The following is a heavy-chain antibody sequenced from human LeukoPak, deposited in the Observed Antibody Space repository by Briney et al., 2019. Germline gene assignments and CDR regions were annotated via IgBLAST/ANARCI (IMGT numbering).Heavy chain of an antibody. D-gene: IGHD6-6*01. CDR1: GFTFSNYA. V-gene: IGHV3-21*01. J-gene: IGHJ4*02. CDR2: ISSSSSYI. Sequence: GSLRLSCVASGFTFSNYAMNWVRQAPGKGLEWVSSISSSSSYIYYADSVKGRFTISRDNAKNSLYLQMNSLRAEDTAVYYCATIRQLEQADYWGQGTLVTVSS. CDR3: ATIRQLEQADY.